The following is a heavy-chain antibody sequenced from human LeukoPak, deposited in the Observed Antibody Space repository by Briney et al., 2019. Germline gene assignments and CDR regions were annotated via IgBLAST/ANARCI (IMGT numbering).Heavy chain of an antibody. J-gene: IGHJ5*02. Sequence: PSETLSLTCTVSGGSISSYYWSWIRQPAGKGLEWIGRIYTSGSTNYNPSLKSRVTMSVDTSKNQFSLKLSSVTAADTAVYYRARDYGSGSYVNWFDPWGQGTLVTVSS. CDR3: ARDYGSGSYVNWFDP. V-gene: IGHV4-4*07. CDR2: IYTSGST. D-gene: IGHD3-10*01. CDR1: GGSISSYY.